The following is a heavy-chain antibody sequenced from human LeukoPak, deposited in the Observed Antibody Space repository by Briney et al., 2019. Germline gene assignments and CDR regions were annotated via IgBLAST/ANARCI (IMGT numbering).Heavy chain of an antibody. D-gene: IGHD3-10*01. CDR1: ALTFSSYG. Sequence: GGSLRLSCAASALTFSSYGMHWVRQAPDKGLEWVAYIRYDGSNKYYADSVKGRFTISRDNAKNSLYLQMNSLRAEDTAVYYCARAHRPYYYGSGSYYNNWFDPWGQGTLVTVSS. CDR2: IRYDGSNK. J-gene: IGHJ5*02. CDR3: ARAHRPYYYGSGSYYNNWFDP. V-gene: IGHV3-30*02.